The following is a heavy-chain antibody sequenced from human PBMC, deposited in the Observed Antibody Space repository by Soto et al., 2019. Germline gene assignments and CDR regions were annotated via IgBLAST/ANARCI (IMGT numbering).Heavy chain of an antibody. J-gene: IGHJ6*02. V-gene: IGHV1-18*01. CDR1: GYTFTSYG. Sequence: ASVKVSCKASGYTFTSYGISWVRQAPGQGLEWMGWISAYNGNTNYAQKLQGRVTMTTDTSTSTAYMELRSLRSDDTAVYYCARRTGTKVRAYYYGMDVWGQGTTVTVSS. CDR2: ISAYNGNT. D-gene: IGHD1-7*01. CDR3: ARRTGTKVRAYYYGMDV.